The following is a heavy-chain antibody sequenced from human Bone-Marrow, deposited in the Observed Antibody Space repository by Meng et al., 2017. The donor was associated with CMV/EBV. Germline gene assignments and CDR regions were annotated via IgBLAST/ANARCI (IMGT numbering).Heavy chain of an antibody. V-gene: IGHV3-21*04. CDR2: ISSSSSYI. CDR3: AKDIGYSQLGYYYYYGMDV. J-gene: IGHJ6*02. CDR1: GFTFSSYS. Sequence: GSLRLSCAASGFTFSSYSMNWVRQAPGKGLEWVSSISSSSSYIYYADSVKGRFTISRDNAKNSLYLQMNSLRAEDTALYYCAKDIGYSQLGYYYYYGMDVWGQGTTVTVSS. D-gene: IGHD1-1*01.